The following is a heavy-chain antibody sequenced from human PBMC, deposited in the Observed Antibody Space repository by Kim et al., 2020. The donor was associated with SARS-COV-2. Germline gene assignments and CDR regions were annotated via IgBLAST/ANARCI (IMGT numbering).Heavy chain of an antibody. V-gene: IGHV3-30*18. CDR2: VSYEGRNT. CDR1: GFSFSNYG. CDR3: VKEAGFRKIIVDYYFDY. Sequence: GGSLRLSCVASGFSFSNYGMHWVRQAPGKGLEWVAIVSYEGRNTYYSTSVKGRFTISRDNSKNTVFLQMNSLTTEDTALYYCVKEAGFRKIIVDYYFDYWGQGTLVTVSS. D-gene: IGHD3-22*01. J-gene: IGHJ4*02.